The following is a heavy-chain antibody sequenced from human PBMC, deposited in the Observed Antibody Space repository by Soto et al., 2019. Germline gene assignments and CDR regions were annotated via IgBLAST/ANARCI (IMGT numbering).Heavy chain of an antibody. J-gene: IGHJ4*02. CDR2: IYYSGST. Sequence: SETLSLTCTVSGGSISSGGYYWSWIRQHPGKGLEWIGYIYYSGSTYYNPSLKSRVTISVDTSKNQFSLKLSSVTAADTAVYYCAREVGSCGGDCPYYFDYCGQGTLVTVYS. CDR3: AREVGSCGGDCPYYFDY. D-gene: IGHD2-21*02. V-gene: IGHV4-31*03. CDR1: GGSISSGGYY.